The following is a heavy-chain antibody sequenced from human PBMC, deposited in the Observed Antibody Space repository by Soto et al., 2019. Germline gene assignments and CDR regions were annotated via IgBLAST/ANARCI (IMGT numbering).Heavy chain of an antibody. CDR3: AKTGPYDILTYWYFDL. J-gene: IGHJ2*01. Sequence: QLQLQESGPGLVKPSETLSLTCIVSGDSISSSSYYWVWIRQPPGKGLEWIGSIYYSGTTYYNPSRESRVTISIDTSKNQFSLKLSSLTAADTAVYYCAKTGPYDILTYWYFDLWGRGTLVTVSS. V-gene: IGHV4-39*01. CDR2: IYYSGTT. CDR1: GDSISSSSYY. D-gene: IGHD3-9*01.